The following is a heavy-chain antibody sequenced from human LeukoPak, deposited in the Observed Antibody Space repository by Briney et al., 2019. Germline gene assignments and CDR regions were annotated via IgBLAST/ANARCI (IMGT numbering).Heavy chain of an antibody. Sequence: SETLSLTCAVYGGTFSGYYWSWIRQPPGKGLEWIGSIYYSGSTYYNPSLKSRVTISVDTSKNQFSLKLSSVTAADTAVYYCARGDYYYDFWSGYLSWGQGTLVTVSS. J-gene: IGHJ4*02. D-gene: IGHD3-3*01. V-gene: IGHV4-34*01. CDR2: IYYSGST. CDR1: GGTFSGYY. CDR3: ARGDYYYDFWSGYLS.